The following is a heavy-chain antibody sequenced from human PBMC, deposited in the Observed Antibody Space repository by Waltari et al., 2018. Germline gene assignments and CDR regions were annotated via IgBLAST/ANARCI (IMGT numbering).Heavy chain of an antibody. CDR2: ISSSGTT. CDR1: GFSISSGYY. D-gene: IGHD6-19*01. V-gene: IGHV4-38-2*02. J-gene: IGHJ4*02. Sequence: QLQLQESGPGLVKPSETLSLTCTVSGFSISSGYYWGWIRQPPGEGLEWIGSISSSGTTYYNPSLMSRVTISVDTSKNHFSLKLASVTAADTAVYYCAKSWAGYSSGWYYFDYWGQGTLVTVSS. CDR3: AKSWAGYSSGWYYFDY.